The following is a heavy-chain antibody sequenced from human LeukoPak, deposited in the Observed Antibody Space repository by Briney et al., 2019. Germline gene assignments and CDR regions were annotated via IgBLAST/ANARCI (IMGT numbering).Heavy chain of an antibody. D-gene: IGHD3-3*01. CDR3: ARDRIRGSGTIFGVVIIPGY. V-gene: IGHV1-18*01. Sequence: ASVKVSCKASGYTFTSYGISWVRQAPGQGLEWMGWISAYNGNTNYAQKLQGRVTMTTDTSTSTAYMELRSLRTDDTAVYYCARDRIRGSGTIFGVVIIPGYWGQGTLVTVSS. CDR1: GYTFTSYG. CDR2: ISAYNGNT. J-gene: IGHJ4*02.